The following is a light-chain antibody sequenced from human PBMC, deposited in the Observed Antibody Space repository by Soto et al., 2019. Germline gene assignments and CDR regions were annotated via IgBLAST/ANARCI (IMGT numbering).Light chain of an antibody. V-gene: IGKV3-20*01. CDR3: QQYGSYWT. CDR1: QSVSSSY. Sequence: EIVLTHSPGTLSVSPGERATLSCRASQSVSSSYLAWYQQKPGQAPRLLIYRASRRATGIPDRFSGSGSGTDFTLTISRLEPEDFAVYYCQQYGSYWTFGQGTKVEIK. J-gene: IGKJ1*01. CDR2: RAS.